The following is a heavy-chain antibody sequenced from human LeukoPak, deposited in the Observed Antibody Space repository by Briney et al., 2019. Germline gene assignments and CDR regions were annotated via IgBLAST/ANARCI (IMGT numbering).Heavy chain of an antibody. CDR2: ISGRGGST. D-gene: IGHD3-3*01. Sequence: GGSLRLSCAASGFTFSSYAMSWVRQAPGKGLEWVSTISGRGGSTYYADSVKGRFTISRDNSKNTLYLQMNSLRAEDTAVYYCAKAYYDFWSGNYYYYMDVWGKGTTVTLSS. V-gene: IGHV3-23*01. CDR3: AKAYYDFWSGNYYYYMDV. J-gene: IGHJ6*03. CDR1: GFTFSSYA.